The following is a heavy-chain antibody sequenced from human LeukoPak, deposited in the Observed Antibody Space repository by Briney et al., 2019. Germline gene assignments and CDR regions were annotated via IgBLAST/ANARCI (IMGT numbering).Heavy chain of an antibody. J-gene: IGHJ4*02. CDR1: GFTFSTYW. CDR2: IKPSGTET. Sequence: GGSLRLSCAASGFTFSTYWMTWVRQAPGKGLEWVANIKPSGTETYYGDPVKGRFSISRDNAKNLLYLQMSSLRAEDTAVYSCGRFGDEAGIDYWGQGTLVTVSS. CDR3: GRFGDEAGIDY. V-gene: IGHV3-7*01. D-gene: IGHD3-10*01.